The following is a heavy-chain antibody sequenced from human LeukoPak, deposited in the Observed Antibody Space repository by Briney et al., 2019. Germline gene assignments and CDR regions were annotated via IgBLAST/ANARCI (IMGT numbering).Heavy chain of an antibody. Sequence: PSETLSLTCTVSGGSISSYYWSWIRQPAGKGLEWIGRIYTRGGPNYNPSLKSRVTMSLDTSKNLFSLKLSSVTAADTAVYYCAKHIVVVVAATNYWGQGTLVTVSS. CDR2: IYTRGGP. CDR3: AKHIVVVVAATNY. V-gene: IGHV4-4*07. CDR1: GGSISSYY. J-gene: IGHJ4*02. D-gene: IGHD2-15*01.